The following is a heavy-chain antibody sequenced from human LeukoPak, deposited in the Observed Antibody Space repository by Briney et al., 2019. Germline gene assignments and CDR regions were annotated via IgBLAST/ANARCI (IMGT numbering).Heavy chain of an antibody. CDR3: AIACCGGDCYSNYYYYMDV. J-gene: IGHJ6*03. CDR2: IYTSGST. Sequence: PSQTLSLTCTVSGGSISSGSYYWSWIRQPAGKGLEWIGRIYTSGSTNYNPSLKSRVTISVDTSKNQFSLKLSSVTAADTAVYYCAIACCGGDCYSNYYYYMDVWGKGTTVTVSS. D-gene: IGHD2-21*01. CDR1: GGSISSGSYY. V-gene: IGHV4-61*02.